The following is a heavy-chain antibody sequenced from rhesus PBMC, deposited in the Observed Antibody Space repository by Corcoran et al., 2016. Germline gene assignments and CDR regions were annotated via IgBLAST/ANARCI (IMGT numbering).Heavy chain of an antibody. D-gene: IGHD6-25*01. Sequence: QLQLQESGPGLVKPSETLSLTXXVPGGSISSSYWSWTRPAPGKGLEWIGCVYMGSGSTSYNPYLKSRVTXSKDTSKNQFSLKLSSVTAADTAVYYCASHSSGSWRLDYWGQGVLVTVSS. V-gene: IGHV4-122*01. CDR1: GGSISSSY. CDR3: ASHSSGSWRLDY. CDR2: VYMGSGST. J-gene: IGHJ4*01.